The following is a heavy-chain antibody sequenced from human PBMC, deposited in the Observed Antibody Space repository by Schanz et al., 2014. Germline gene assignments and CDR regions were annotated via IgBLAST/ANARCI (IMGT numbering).Heavy chain of an antibody. J-gene: IGHJ4*02. D-gene: IGHD5-18*01. CDR2: ISYDGSFK. CDR1: GFNFGSHG. CDR3: VRVSVADHRLYRGMDRDIDY. V-gene: IGHV3-30*03. Sequence: QVQLVESGGGVVQPGRSLRLSCAASGFNFGSHGMHWVRQAPGKGLEWVAVISYDGSFKNYADSVRGRITMSRDNSKNTVHLQMNSLRAEDTAVYYCVRVSVADHRLYRGMDRDIDYWGQGTLVTVSS.